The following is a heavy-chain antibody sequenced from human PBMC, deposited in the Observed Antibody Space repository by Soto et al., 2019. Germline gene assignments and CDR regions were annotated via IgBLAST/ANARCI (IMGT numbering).Heavy chain of an antibody. V-gene: IGHV3-11*04. CDR2: ISSSGSTI. Sequence: GGSLRLSCAASGFTFSDYYMSWIRQAPGKGLEWVSYISSSGSTIYYADSVKGRFTISRDNAKNSLYLQMNSLRAADTAVYYCAGLKYFHSSDYLVHWGQGTRVTVSS. CDR3: AGLKYFHSSDYLVH. D-gene: IGHD3-22*01. J-gene: IGHJ4*02. CDR1: GFTFSDYY.